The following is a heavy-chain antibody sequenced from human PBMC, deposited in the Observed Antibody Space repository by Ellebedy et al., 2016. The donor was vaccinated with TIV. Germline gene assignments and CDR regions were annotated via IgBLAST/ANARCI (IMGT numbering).Heavy chain of an antibody. CDR3: ARDLMGRGDY. CDR1: GVTFSRYA. J-gene: IGHJ4*02. D-gene: IGHD2-15*01. Sequence: AASVKVSCKASGVTFSRYAISWVRQAPGQGLEWMGRIIPILGIANYTQKFQGKVTITADKSKSTAYMELSSLRSEDTAMYYCARDLMGRGDYWGQGTLVTVSS. CDR2: IIPILGIA. V-gene: IGHV1-69*04.